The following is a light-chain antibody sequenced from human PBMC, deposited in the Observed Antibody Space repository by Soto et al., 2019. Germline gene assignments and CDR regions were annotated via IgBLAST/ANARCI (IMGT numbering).Light chain of an antibody. Sequence: EIVLTQSPGTLSLSPGERATLTCRASQSVGNNYLAWYQQKPGQAPRLLIHGASRRATGIPDRFSGSGSRTDFALTISRLEPEDFAVFYCQQYAASPITFGGGTKVEIK. CDR1: QSVGNNY. J-gene: IGKJ4*01. V-gene: IGKV3-20*01. CDR3: QQYAASPIT. CDR2: GAS.